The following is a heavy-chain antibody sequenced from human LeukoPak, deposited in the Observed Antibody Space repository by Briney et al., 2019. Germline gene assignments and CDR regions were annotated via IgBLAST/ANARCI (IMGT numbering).Heavy chain of an antibody. CDR2: ISAYNGNT. CDR1: GYTFTSYG. CDR3: ARKYYYGSGSYPHYYYYMDV. Sequence: GASVKVSCKASGYTFTSYGISWVRQAPGQGLEWMGWISAYNGNTNYAQKLQGRVTMTTDTSTSTAYMELRSLRSDDTAVYYCARKYYYGSGSYPHYYYYMDVWGKGTTVTVSS. D-gene: IGHD3-10*01. J-gene: IGHJ6*03. V-gene: IGHV1-18*01.